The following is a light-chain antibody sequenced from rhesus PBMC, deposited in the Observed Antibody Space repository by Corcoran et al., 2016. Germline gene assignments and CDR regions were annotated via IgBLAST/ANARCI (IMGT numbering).Light chain of an antibody. J-gene: IGKJ1*01. CDR1: QGISSW. V-gene: IGKV1-22*01. CDR2: KAT. CDR3: RQYSSSPWT. Sequence: DIQMTQSPSSLSASVGDKVTITCRGSQGISSWLAWYQQKPGKAPKLLIYKATSLQGGVPSRFSGRGSGTDFSLTISSLQPEDVATYYCRQYSSSPWTFGQGTKVEIK.